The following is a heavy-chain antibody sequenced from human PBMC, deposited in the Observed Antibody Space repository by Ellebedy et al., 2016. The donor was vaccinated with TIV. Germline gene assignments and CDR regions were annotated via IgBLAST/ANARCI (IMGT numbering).Heavy chain of an antibody. CDR1: GITVSSNY. V-gene: IGHV3-53*01. Sequence: GGSLRLSCAASGITVSSNYMSRVRQAPGKGLEWVSVIYSDGTTYYAASVKGRFTISRDNSKNTLYLQMNSLRAEDTAVYYCARVSSGSEGGMDVWGQGTTVTVSS. D-gene: IGHD1-26*01. CDR2: IYSDGTT. J-gene: IGHJ6*02. CDR3: ARVSSGSEGGMDV.